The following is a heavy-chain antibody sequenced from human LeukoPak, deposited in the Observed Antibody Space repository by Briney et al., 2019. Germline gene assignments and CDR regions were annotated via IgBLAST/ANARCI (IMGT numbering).Heavy chain of an antibody. CDR1: GFTFSSYG. J-gene: IGHJ4*02. V-gene: IGHV3-30*03. Sequence: GGSLRLSCAASGFTFSSYGMHWVRQAPGKGLEWVAVISYDGSNKYYADSVKGRFTISRDNAKNSLYLQMNSLRAEDTAIYYCVRDRGTYRPIDYWGQGTLVTVSS. CDR3: VRDRGTYRPIDY. CDR2: ISYDGSNK. D-gene: IGHD1-26*01.